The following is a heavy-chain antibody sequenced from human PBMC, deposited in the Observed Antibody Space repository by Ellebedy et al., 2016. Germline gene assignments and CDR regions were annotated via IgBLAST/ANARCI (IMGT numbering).Heavy chain of an antibody. Sequence: GESLKISCAASGFTFSRYWMHWVRQVPGKGLLWVSRGYSGETTTLYADSVKGRFTVSRDNAKNTLYLQMNSLRAEDTAVYYCVRGCTNGECQPGGFDYWGQGTLVTVSS. CDR2: GYSGETTT. CDR1: GFTFSRYW. D-gene: IGHD2-8*01. J-gene: IGHJ4*02. CDR3: VRGCTNGECQPGGFDY. V-gene: IGHV3-74*01.